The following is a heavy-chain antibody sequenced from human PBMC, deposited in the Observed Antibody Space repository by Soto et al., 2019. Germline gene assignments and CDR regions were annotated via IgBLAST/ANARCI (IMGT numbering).Heavy chain of an antibody. Sequence: QVQLVQSGAEVKNPGASVKVSCKASGYTFTRYGIGWARQAPGQGLEWMGWINTYNGNTNYAQNVQGRVTLTTDTSTSTAYMELRRLRSNDTAIYYCAMVVFYGKPSPQDGGGQGTTDIVSS. CDR2: INTYNGNT. J-gene: IGHJ6*01. D-gene: IGHD2-15*01. CDR3: AMVVFYGKPSPQDG. CDR1: GYTFTRYG. V-gene: IGHV1-18*01.